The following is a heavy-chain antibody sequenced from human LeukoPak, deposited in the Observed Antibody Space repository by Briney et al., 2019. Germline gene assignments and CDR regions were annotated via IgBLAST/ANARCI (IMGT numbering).Heavy chain of an antibody. CDR2: IYYSGST. V-gene: IGHV4-39*01. CDR1: GGSISSSGYY. J-gene: IGHJ5*02. D-gene: IGHD1-26*01. Sequence: SETLSLTCTVSGGSISSSGYYWGWIRQPPGKGLEWIASIYYSGSTYYNPSLKSRVTISVDTSKNQLSPKLSSLTAADTAVYYCARHEYSGSYYGLSWFDPWDQGTLVTVSS. CDR3: ARHEYSGSYYGLSWFDP.